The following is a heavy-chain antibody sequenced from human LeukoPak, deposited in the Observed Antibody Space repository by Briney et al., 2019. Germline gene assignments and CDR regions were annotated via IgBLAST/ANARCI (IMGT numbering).Heavy chain of an antibody. CDR1: GGSINGYY. Sequence: SETLSLTCTVSGGSINGYYWSWMRQPPGRGLEWIGYIYYNGNTDYNPSLQSRVSISVDMSKNQFSLKLSSVTAADTAVYYCARLGGYWDYWGQGTLVTVSS. J-gene: IGHJ4*02. D-gene: IGHD2-8*02. V-gene: IGHV4-59*08. CDR3: ARLGGYWDY. CDR2: IYYNGNT.